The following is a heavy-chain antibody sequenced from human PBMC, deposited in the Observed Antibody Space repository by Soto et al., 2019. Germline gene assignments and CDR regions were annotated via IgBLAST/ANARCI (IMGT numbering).Heavy chain of an antibody. V-gene: IGHV1-69*08. Sequence: QVQLVQSGAEVKKPGSSMKVSCKASGGAFSGYTFNWVRQAPGQGLEWMGRLIPAVGQANNAQKFQGRLTTTADESASTVYLDLTSLTSEDKAVYFCAGGAVHTPTWMGAWGQGTLVTVSS. CDR1: GGAFSGYT. J-gene: IGHJ5*02. D-gene: IGHD2-15*01. CDR3: AGGAVHTPTWMGA. CDR2: LIPAVGQA.